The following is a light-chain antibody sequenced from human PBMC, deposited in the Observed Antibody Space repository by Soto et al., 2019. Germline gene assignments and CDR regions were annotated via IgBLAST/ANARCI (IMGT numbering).Light chain of an antibody. CDR2: SDD. J-gene: IGLJ1*01. V-gene: IGLV1-44*01. CDR3: AAWNDNLNGPSYV. CDR1: SSNIGSNA. Sequence: QSVLTQPPSASGTPGQKVTISCSGSSSNIGSNAVNWYQQVPGTAPKLLIYSDDQRSSGVPDRFSGSKSGTSASLAISGLQSEDEADYICAAWNDNLNGPSYVFGTGTKVTVL.